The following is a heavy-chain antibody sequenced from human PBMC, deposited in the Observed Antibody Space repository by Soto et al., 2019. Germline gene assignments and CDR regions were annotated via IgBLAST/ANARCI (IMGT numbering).Heavy chain of an antibody. J-gene: IGHJ4*02. CDR1: GGSVSSTNW. Sequence: QVQLQESGPGPVEPSGTLSLTCAVSGGSVSSTNWWSWVRQPPGKGLEWIGEIYHSGSTYYNPSLKSRVTLSVDKSKNQFPLRLSSVTAADTAVYFCARDRAVSARGSFDYWGQGTLVTVSS. CDR3: ARDRAVSARGSFDY. CDR2: IYHSGST. V-gene: IGHV4-4*02. D-gene: IGHD6-19*01.